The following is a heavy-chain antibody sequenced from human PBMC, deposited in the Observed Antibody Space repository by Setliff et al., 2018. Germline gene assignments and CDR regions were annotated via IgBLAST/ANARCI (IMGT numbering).Heavy chain of an antibody. CDR2: MNPNSGNT. Sequence: ASVKVSCKASGYTFTSYDINWVRQATGQGLEWMGWMNPNSGNTGYAQKFHGRVTMTRNTSISTAYMELSSLRSEDTAVYYCARGLERDYNFWSGYYTYYYYGMDVWGQGTTVTVSS. V-gene: IGHV1-8*02. CDR3: ARGLERDYNFWSGYYTYYYYGMDV. D-gene: IGHD3-3*01. J-gene: IGHJ6*02. CDR1: GYTFTSYD.